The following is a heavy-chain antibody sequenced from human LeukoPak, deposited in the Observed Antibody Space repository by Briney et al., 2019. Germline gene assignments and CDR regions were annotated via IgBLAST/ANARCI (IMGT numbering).Heavy chain of an antibody. CDR1: GSSFTSYW. D-gene: IGHD6-13*01. V-gene: IGHV5-51*01. J-gene: IGHJ4*02. Sequence: GASLKISCKGSGSSFTSYWIGWVRQMPGKGLEWMGIIYPGDSDTRYSPSFQGQVTISADKSSRTAYLQWSSLKASGTAMYYCARADSSSWSHFDYWGQGTLVTVSS. CDR2: IYPGDSDT. CDR3: ARADSSSWSHFDY.